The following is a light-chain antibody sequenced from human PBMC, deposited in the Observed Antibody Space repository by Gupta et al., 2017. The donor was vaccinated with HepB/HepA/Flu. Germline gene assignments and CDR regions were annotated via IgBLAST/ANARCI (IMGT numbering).Light chain of an antibody. CDR2: NSS. J-gene: IGKJ4*02. Sequence: VLTQPPASLSLSPGERATLSCRASQSDSGHVAWSHQKPGHAPKLRLINSSNRATGLPAQFISSRSGADYSLPISSLQPEDYVVVYCRQRDDRLPNTFGEGTKVAIK. V-gene: IGKV3-11*01. CDR3: RQRDDRLPNT. CDR1: QSDSGH.